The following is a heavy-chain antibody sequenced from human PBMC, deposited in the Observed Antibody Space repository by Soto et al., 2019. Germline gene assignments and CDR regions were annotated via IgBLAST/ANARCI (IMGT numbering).Heavy chain of an antibody. Sequence: QVQLQESGPGLVKPSQTLSLTCTVSGGSISSGGYYWSWIRQHPGKGLEWIGYIYYSESTYYNPSLKSRVTISVDTSKNQLSLKLSSVTSADTAVYYCAREDRGSALGAIYFDDWGQGTLVTVSS. J-gene: IGHJ4*02. V-gene: IGHV4-31*03. CDR2: IYYSEST. D-gene: IGHD3-16*01. CDR1: GGSISSGGYY. CDR3: AREDRGSALGAIYFDD.